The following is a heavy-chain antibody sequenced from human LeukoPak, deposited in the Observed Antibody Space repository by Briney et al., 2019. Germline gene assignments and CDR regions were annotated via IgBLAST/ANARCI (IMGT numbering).Heavy chain of an antibody. Sequence: PGGSLRLSCAASGFTFSSYWMSWVRQAPGKGLEWVANIKQDGSEKYYVDSVKGRFTISRDNAKNSLYLQMNSLRAEDTAVYYCARDRGGDSSGYYDYWGQGTLVTVSS. J-gene: IGHJ4*02. CDR3: ARDRGGDSSGYYDY. V-gene: IGHV3-7*03. D-gene: IGHD3-22*01. CDR1: GFTFSSYW. CDR2: IKQDGSEK.